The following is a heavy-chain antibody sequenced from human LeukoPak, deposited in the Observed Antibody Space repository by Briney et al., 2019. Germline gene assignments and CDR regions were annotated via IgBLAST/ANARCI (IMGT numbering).Heavy chain of an antibody. D-gene: IGHD6-19*01. Sequence: QLGGSLRLYCGASGFTFEAYAMHWVRHLPGKGLDWVSLITGNGVTSYQAESVQCRFTISRDNSKNSLYLQMDSLTPEDTALYYCAKELSLDSGWFGWLDPWGQGTLVTVSS. CDR1: GFTFEAYA. V-gene: IGHV3-43*02. CDR2: ITGNGVTS. CDR3: AKELSLDSGWFGWLDP. J-gene: IGHJ5*02.